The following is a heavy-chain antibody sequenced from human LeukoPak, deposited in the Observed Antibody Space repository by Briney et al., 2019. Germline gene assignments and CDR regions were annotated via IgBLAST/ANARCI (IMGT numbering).Heavy chain of an antibody. Sequence: PSETLSLTCAVYGGSFSGYYWSWIRQPPGKGLEWIGEINHSGSTNYNPSLKSRVTISVDTSKDQFSLKLSSVTAADTAVYYCARDQLLRFLEWLPDKYYYYYGMDVWGQGTTVTVSS. CDR3: ARDQLLRFLEWLPDKYYYYYGMDV. J-gene: IGHJ6*02. V-gene: IGHV4-34*01. CDR2: INHSGST. CDR1: GGSFSGYY. D-gene: IGHD3-3*01.